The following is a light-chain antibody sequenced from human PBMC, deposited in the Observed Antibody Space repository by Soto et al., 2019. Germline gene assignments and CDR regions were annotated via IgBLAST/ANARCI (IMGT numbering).Light chain of an antibody. CDR1: HSVNNNY. CDR2: GAS. J-gene: IGKJ4*01. V-gene: IGKV3-20*01. CDR3: RQYDTSLQYT. Sequence: EIVLTQSPGTLSLSPGDRATPSCEVSHSVNNNYLAWYQHKPGQAPKLLIYGASSRATGIPDRFSGGGSGTDFTLTICRLEPGDFAVYYWRQYDTSLQYTMGGGTKVYIK.